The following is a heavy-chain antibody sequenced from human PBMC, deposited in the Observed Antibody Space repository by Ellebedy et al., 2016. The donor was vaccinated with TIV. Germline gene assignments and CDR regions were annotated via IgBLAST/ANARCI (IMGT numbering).Heavy chain of an antibody. V-gene: IGHV3-66*01. Sequence: GESLKISCAASGFTVSSNYMSWVRQAPGKGLEWVSVIYSGGSTYYADSVKGRFTISRDNSKNTLYLQMNSLRAEDTAVYYCARSPWEVNYGMDVWGQGTTVTVS. CDR1: GFTVSSNY. D-gene: IGHD1-26*01. J-gene: IGHJ6*02. CDR2: IYSGGST. CDR3: ARSPWEVNYGMDV.